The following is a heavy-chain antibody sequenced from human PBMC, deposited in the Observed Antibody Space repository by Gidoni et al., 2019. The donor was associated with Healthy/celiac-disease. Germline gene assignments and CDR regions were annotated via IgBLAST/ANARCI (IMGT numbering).Heavy chain of an antibody. CDR3: ATIVGGWGHFDY. Sequence: KGLEWVANIKQDGSEKYYVDSVKGRFTISRDNAKNSLYLQMNSLRAEDTAVYYCATIVGGWGHFDYWGQGTLVTVSS. CDR2: IKQDGSEK. J-gene: IGHJ4*02. D-gene: IGHD6-19*01. V-gene: IGHV3-7*01.